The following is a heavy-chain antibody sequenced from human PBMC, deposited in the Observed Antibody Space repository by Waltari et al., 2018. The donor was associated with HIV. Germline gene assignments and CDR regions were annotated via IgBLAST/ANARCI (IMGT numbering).Heavy chain of an antibody. CDR2: INPNSGGT. D-gene: IGHD2-15*01. Sequence: QVQLVQSGAEVKKPGASVKVSCKASGYTFTGYYIPWVRQAPGQGLEWMGWINPNSGGTNYAQKFQGRVTMTRDTSISTAYMELSRLRSDDTAVYYCARTFLYCSGGTCYFDYWGQGTLVTVSS. J-gene: IGHJ4*02. CDR3: ARTFLYCSGGTCYFDY. V-gene: IGHV1-2*02. CDR1: GYTFTGYY.